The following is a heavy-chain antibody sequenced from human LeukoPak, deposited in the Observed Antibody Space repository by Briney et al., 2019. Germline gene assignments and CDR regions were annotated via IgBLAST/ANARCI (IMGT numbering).Heavy chain of an antibody. J-gene: IGHJ4*02. D-gene: IGHD2-2*01. CDR2: INHSGST. CDR1: GGSFSGYY. Sequence: SETLPLTCAVYGGSFSGYYWSWIRQPPGKGLEWIGEINHSGSTNYNPSLKSRVTISVDTSKNQFSLKLSSVTAADTAVYYCAYCSSTSCYSWGQGTLVTVSS. CDR3: AYCSSTSCYS. V-gene: IGHV4-34*01.